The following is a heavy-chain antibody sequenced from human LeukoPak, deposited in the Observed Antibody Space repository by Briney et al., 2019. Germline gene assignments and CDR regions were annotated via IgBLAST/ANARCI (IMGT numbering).Heavy chain of an antibody. V-gene: IGHV3-48*03. CDR3: AREGYYYFDY. J-gene: IGHJ4*02. D-gene: IGHD1-1*01. CDR2: ISASGNTK. CDR1: GFTFSSYG. Sequence: GGSLRLSCAASGFTFSSYGVIWVRQAPGKGLEWVSYISASGNTKYYADSVKGRFTVSRDNAKNSLYLQMNSLRAEDTAVYYCAREGYYYFDYWGQGTLVTVSS.